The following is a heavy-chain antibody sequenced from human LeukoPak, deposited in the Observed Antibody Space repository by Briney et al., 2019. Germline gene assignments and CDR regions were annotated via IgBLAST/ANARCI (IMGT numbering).Heavy chain of an antibody. CDR3: ARVSGYKARTFDY. V-gene: IGHV4-59*01. Sequence: SETLSLTCTVSGGSISSDYWSWIRQPPGKGLEWSGYIYYSGSTNYNPSLKRRVTIPVDTSKTQFSLKLSSVTAAATAVYYCARVSGYKARTFDYWGQGTLVTVSS. J-gene: IGHJ4*02. D-gene: IGHD5-12*01. CDR1: GGSISSDY. CDR2: IYYSGST.